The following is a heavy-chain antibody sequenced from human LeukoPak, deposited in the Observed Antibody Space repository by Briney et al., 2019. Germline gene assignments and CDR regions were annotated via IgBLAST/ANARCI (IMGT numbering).Heavy chain of an antibody. CDR1: GFTFGDYA. CDR3: TTVREFWSGLFDY. CDR2: IKSKTDGGTT. J-gene: IGHJ4*02. Sequence: KPGRSLRLSCTASGFTFGDYAMSWVRQAPGKGLEWVGRIKSKTDGGTTDYAAPVKGRFTISRDDSKNTLYLQMNSLKTEDTAVYYCTTVREFWSGLFDYWGQGTLVTVSS. V-gene: IGHV3-15*01. D-gene: IGHD3-3*01.